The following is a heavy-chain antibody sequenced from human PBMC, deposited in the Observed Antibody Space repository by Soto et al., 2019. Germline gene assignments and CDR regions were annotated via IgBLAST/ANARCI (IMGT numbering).Heavy chain of an antibody. CDR1: GGTFSSYA. Sequence: SVKVSCKASGGTFSSYAISWVRQAPGQGLEWMGGIIPIFGTANYAQKFQGRVTITADESTSTAYMELSSLRSEDTAVYYCARRGHGITGNTYYFDYWGQGTLVTV. CDR2: IIPIFGTA. D-gene: IGHD1-20*01. V-gene: IGHV1-69*13. J-gene: IGHJ4*02. CDR3: ARRGHGITGNTYYFDY.